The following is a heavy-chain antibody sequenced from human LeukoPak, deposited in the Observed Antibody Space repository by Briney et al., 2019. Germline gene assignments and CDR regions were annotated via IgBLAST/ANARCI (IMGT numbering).Heavy chain of an antibody. CDR1: GYTFTSYG. CDR3: ARDRGYSGYDYYCYGMDV. Sequence: GASVKVSCKASGYTFTSYGISWVRQAPGQGLEWMGWISAYNGNTNYAQKLQGRVTMTTDTSTSTAYMELRSLRSDDTAVYYCARDRGYSGYDYYCYGMDVWGQGTTVTVSS. V-gene: IGHV1-18*01. D-gene: IGHD5-12*01. CDR2: ISAYNGNT. J-gene: IGHJ6*02.